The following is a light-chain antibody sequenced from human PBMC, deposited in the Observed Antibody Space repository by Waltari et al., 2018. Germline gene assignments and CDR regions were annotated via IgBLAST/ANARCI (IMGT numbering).Light chain of an antibody. CDR1: QSGYTN. Sequence: EIVLTQSPATLSVSLGERATLSCRASQSGYTNLAWYQQRPGQAPRPLIYGASTRGTDIPARFSGSGSGTEFTLTITTLQSEDFAVYYCQQYNKWPLTFGGGTKVEI. CDR3: QQYNKWPLT. V-gene: IGKV3D-15*01. CDR2: GAS. J-gene: IGKJ4*01.